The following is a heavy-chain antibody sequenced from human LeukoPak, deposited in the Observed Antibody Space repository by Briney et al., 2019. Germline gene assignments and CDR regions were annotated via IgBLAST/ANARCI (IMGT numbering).Heavy chain of an antibody. V-gene: IGHV4-59*05. CDR2: IYYSGST. Sequence: SETLSLTCTVSGGSISRNYWSWIRQSPGKGLEWIGSIYYSGSTYYNPSLKSRVTISVDTSKNQFSLKLSSVTAADTAVYYCAREELLKYVAYWGQGTLVTVSS. D-gene: IGHD1-7*01. J-gene: IGHJ4*02. CDR3: AREELLKYVAY. CDR1: GGSISRNY.